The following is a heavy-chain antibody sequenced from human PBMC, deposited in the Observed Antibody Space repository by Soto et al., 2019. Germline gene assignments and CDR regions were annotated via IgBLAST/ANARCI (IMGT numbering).Heavy chain of an antibody. J-gene: IGHJ4*02. CDR1: GFTFSSYG. CDR2: ILYDGSEK. D-gene: IGHD6-6*01. V-gene: IGHV3-30*18. CDR3: AKDPEYRTSSLRNYFEY. Sequence: QVHLVESGGGVVQPGRSLRLSCAASGFTFSSYGMHWVRQAPGKGLEWVAVILYDGSEKRFADSVKGRFTISRDNSKNSLYRQINSLRAEDTAMYYCAKDPEYRTSSLRNYFEYWGQGTPVTVSS.